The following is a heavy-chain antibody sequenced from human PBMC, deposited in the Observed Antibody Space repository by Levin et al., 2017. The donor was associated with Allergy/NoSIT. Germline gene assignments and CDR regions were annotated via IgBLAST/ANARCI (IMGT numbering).Heavy chain of an antibody. Sequence: ASVKVSCAASGFTFSSYAMSWVRQAPGKGLEWVSAISGSGGSTYYADSVKGRFTISRDNSKNTLYLQMNSLRAEDTAVYYCAKDRSDTAMVFAFDIWGQGTMVTVSS. V-gene: IGHV3-23*01. CDR1: GFTFSSYA. CDR2: ISGSGGST. J-gene: IGHJ3*02. D-gene: IGHD5-18*01. CDR3: AKDRSDTAMVFAFDI.